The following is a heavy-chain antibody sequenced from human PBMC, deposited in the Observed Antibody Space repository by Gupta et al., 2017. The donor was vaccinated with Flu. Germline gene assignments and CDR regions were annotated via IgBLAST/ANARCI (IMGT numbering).Heavy chain of an antibody. J-gene: IGHJ4*02. D-gene: IGHD2-2*01. V-gene: IGHV3-30*18. CDR2: ISDDGSNK. CDR3: AKESVDCSSASCYRVFDY. Sequence: KGLEWVAVISDDGSNKYYTDSMKGRFTISRDNSKNTLYLQMNTLRAEDTAVYYCAKESVDCSSASCYRVFDYWGQGTLVTVSS.